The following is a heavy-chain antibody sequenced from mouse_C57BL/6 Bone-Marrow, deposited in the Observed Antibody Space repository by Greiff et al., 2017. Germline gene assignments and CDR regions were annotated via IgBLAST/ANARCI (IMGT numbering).Heavy chain of an antibody. Sequence: EVQLQQSGAELVKPGASVKLSCTASGFTFTDYYIHWVKQRTEQGLEWIGRIDPEDGETNYDPKFKDKATMTADKSSTTAYLQLSSLTSEDTAVYYWARSLSYYGTNYEGRGTTTTVS. CDR3: ARSLSYYGTNY. D-gene: IGHD1-1*01. CDR2: IDPEDGET. CDR1: GFTFTDYY. V-gene: IGHV14-2*01. J-gene: IGHJ2*01.